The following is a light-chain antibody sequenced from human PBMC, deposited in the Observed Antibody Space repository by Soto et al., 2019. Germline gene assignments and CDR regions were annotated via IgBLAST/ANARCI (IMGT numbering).Light chain of an antibody. V-gene: IGKV1-12*01. CDR3: QQANSFPLA. J-gene: IGKJ4*01. Sequence: DIQMTQSPSSVSASVGDRVTITCRASQGISSWLAWNQQKPGKAPKLLIYAASSLQSGVPSRLSGSGSGTVLPRTISSLQPEDFATYYYQQANSFPLAYGAGTKLEIK. CDR1: QGISSW. CDR2: AAS.